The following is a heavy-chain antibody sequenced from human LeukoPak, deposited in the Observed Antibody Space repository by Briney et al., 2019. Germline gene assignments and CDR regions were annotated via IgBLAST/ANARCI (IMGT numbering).Heavy chain of an antibody. D-gene: IGHD1-26*01. J-gene: IGHJ5*02. Sequence: GGSLRLSCAASGFTFSSYSMNWVRQAPGKGLEWASSISSSSSYIYYADSVKGRFTISRDNAKNSLYLQMNSLRAEDTAVYYCARDWEGANWFDPWGQGTLVTVSS. CDR3: ARDWEGANWFDP. V-gene: IGHV3-21*01. CDR2: ISSSSSYI. CDR1: GFTFSSYS.